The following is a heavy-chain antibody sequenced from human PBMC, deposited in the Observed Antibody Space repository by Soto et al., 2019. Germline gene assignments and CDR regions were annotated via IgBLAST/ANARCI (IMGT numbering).Heavy chain of an antibody. V-gene: IGHV3-66*01. J-gene: IGHJ1*01. Sequence: EVQLVESGGGLVQPGGSLRLSCAASGFTVSTNYMSWVRQAPGKGLEWVSIIYTAGSTYYADSVRGRFTTSRDNSKNTLYLQMTSLRAEDTAVYYCAKVGDSSGYAKYFQHWGQGTLVTVSS. D-gene: IGHD3-22*01. CDR2: IYTAGST. CDR1: GFTVSTNY. CDR3: AKVGDSSGYAKYFQH.